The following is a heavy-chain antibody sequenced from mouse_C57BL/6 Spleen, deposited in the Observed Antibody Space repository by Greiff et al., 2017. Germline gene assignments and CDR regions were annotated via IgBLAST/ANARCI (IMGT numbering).Heavy chain of an antibody. V-gene: IGHV1-61*01. CDR1: GYTFTSYW. J-gene: IGHJ1*03. CDR3: AREGAYYSNYPYWYCDV. Sequence: QVQLQQPGAELVRPGSSVKLSCKASGYTFTSYWMDWVKQRPGQGLEWIGNIYPSDSETHYNQKFKDKATLTVDKSSSTAYMQLSSLTSEDSAVYYCAREGAYYSNYPYWYCDVWGTGTTVTVSS. D-gene: IGHD2-5*01. CDR2: IYPSDSET.